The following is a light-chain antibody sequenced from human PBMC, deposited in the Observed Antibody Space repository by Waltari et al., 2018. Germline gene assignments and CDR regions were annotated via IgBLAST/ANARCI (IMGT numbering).Light chain of an antibody. Sequence: DIQMTQFPSSLSASLGDRVTITCRASHTIYNYLNWYQQYPGKAPKLLIYAASSLQSGVPSRFSGSGSGTTFTLTITNLQPEDLATYYCQQSYTNPLTVGGGTNVEIK. J-gene: IGKJ4*01. CDR2: AAS. CDR3: QQSYTNPLT. V-gene: IGKV1-39*01. CDR1: HTIYNY.